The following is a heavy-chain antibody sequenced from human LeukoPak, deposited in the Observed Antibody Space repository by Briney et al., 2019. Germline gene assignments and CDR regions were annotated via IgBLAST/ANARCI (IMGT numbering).Heavy chain of an antibody. CDR3: ARKSGTVGSINWGVDY. Sequence: ASVNVSCKASGYTFSSYVISGVRQAPGQGLEWMGWISAYKGNTDYAKKFQGRVTMTTDTSTSTAYMELRSLRSDDTAVYYCARKSGTVGSINWGVDYWGQGTLVTISS. V-gene: IGHV1-18*01. J-gene: IGHJ4*02. CDR2: ISAYKGNT. CDR1: GYTFSSYV. D-gene: IGHD3-10*01.